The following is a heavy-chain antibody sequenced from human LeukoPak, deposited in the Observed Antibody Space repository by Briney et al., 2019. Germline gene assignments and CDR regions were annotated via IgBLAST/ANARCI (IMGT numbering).Heavy chain of an antibody. CDR3: AREDDSGSYGSAFDI. Sequence: GGSLRLSCAASGFTFSSYSMNWVRQAPGKGLVWVSRINSDGSTTTYADSVKGRFTISRDNAKNTLYLQMNSLGAEDTAVYYCAREDDSGSYGSAFDIWGQGTMVTVSS. D-gene: IGHD3-10*01. V-gene: IGHV3-74*03. CDR1: GFTFSSYS. CDR2: INSDGSTT. J-gene: IGHJ3*02.